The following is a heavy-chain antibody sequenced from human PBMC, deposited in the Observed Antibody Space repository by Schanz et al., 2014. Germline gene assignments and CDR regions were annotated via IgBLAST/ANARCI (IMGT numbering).Heavy chain of an antibody. V-gene: IGHV3-21*04. D-gene: IGHD3-9*01. CDR2: ISSSSSYI. Sequence: EVQLVESGGGLAQPGGSLRLSCAASGITFSGYSMNWVRQAPGKGLEWVSSISSSSSYISYADSVKGRFTISRDNAKNSLYLQMNSLRAEDTAVYYCAKDHAGSDILTALGNWGQGTLVTVSS. CDR3: AKDHAGSDILTALGN. CDR1: GITFSGYS. J-gene: IGHJ4*02.